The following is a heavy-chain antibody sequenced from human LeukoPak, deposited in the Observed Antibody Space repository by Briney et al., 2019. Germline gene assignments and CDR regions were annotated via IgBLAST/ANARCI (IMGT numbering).Heavy chain of an antibody. CDR2: INSGGSST. Sequence: GGSLRLSCAASGFTFSSYWMHWVRQAPGKGLVWVSRINSGGSSTSYADSVKGRFTISRDNAKNTLYLQMNSLRAEDTAVYYCARDTTASIHFIDYWGQGTLVTVSS. V-gene: IGHV3-74*01. CDR1: GFTFSSYW. CDR3: ARDTTASIHFIDY. D-gene: IGHD2-2*02. J-gene: IGHJ4*02.